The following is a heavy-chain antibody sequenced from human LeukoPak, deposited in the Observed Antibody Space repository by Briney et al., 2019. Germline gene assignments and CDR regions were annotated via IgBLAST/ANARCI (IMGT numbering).Heavy chain of an antibody. D-gene: IGHD7-27*01. J-gene: IGHJ3*02. CDR1: GGSFSGYY. CDR2: INHSGST. V-gene: IGHV4-34*01. CDR3: AREALTGDDAFDI. Sequence: SETLSLTCAVYGGSFSGYYWSWIRQPPGKGLEWIGEINHSGSTNYNPSPKSRVTISVDTSKNQFSLKLSSVTAADTAVYYCAREALTGDDAFDIWGQGTMVTVSS.